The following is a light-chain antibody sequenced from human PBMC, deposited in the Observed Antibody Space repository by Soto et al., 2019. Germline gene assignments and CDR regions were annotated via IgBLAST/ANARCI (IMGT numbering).Light chain of an antibody. J-gene: IGKJ4*01. CDR2: DAS. CDR3: QQRSNWPLT. V-gene: IGKV3-11*01. Sequence: EVVLTQYPATLSLSPGERATLSCRASQSVNRYLAWYQQKPGQAPRLLIYDASNRATGIPARFSGRGSGTDFTLTVSSLEPEDFAVYYCQQRSNWPLTFGGGTKVDIK. CDR1: QSVNRY.